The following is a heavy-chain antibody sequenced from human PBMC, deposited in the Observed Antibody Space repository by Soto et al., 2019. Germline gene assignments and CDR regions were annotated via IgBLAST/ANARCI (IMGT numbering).Heavy chain of an antibody. J-gene: IGHJ4*02. V-gene: IGHV3-30*18. Sequence: QVQLVESGGGVVQPGRSLRLSCAASGFTFSSYGMHWVRQAPGKGLEWVAVISYDGSNKYYADSVKGRFTISRDNSKNTLYLQMNSLRAEDTAVYYCAKVHGGYSSGWLFDYWGQGTLVTVSS. CDR1: GFTFSSYG. D-gene: IGHD6-19*01. CDR3: AKVHGGYSSGWLFDY. CDR2: ISYDGSNK.